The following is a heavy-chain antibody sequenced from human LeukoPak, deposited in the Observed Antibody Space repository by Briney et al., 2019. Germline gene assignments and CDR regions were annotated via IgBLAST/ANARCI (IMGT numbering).Heavy chain of an antibody. CDR1: DGSISSYY. CDR3: ARVGPTYYDFWSGYLEDYYYYYMDV. V-gene: IGHV4-59*01. Sequence: SETLSLTCTVSDGSISSYYWSWIRQPPGKGLEWIGYIYYSGSTNYNPSLKSRVTISVDTSKNQFSLKLSSVTAADTAVYYCARVGPTYYDFWSGYLEDYYYYYMDVWGKGTTVTVSS. D-gene: IGHD3-3*01. CDR2: IYYSGST. J-gene: IGHJ6*03.